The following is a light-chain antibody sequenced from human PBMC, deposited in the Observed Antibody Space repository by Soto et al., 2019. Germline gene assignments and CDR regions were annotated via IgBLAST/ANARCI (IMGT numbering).Light chain of an antibody. V-gene: IGLV1-47*01. Sequence: QLVLTQPPSASGTPGQRVTISCSGSSSNIGNNYVSWYQQLPGTAPKLLIYENDQRPAGVPDRFSGSKSGTSASLAISGLRSEDEADYYCGAWDDSLSGHVVFGGGTKLTVL. J-gene: IGLJ2*01. CDR1: SSNIGNNY. CDR3: GAWDDSLSGHVV. CDR2: END.